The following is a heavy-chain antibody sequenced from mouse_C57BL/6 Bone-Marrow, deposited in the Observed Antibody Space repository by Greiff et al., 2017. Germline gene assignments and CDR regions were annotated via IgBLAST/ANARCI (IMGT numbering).Heavy chain of an antibody. J-gene: IGHJ4*01. V-gene: IGHV1-19*01. CDR1: GYTFTDYY. CDR3: ARDWVYAMDY. CDR2: INPYNGGT. Sequence: SGPVLVKPGASVKMSCKASGYTFTDYYMNWVKQSHGKSLEWIGVINPYNGGTSYNQQFKGKATLTVDKSSSPAYMELNSLTSEDSAVYYCARDWVYAMDYWGQGTSVTVSS. D-gene: IGHD4-1*01.